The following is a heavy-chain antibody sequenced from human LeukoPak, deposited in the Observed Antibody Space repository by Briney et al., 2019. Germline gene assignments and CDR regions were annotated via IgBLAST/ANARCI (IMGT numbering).Heavy chain of an antibody. V-gene: IGHV1-2*02. Sequence: ASVKVSCKASGYSFTGYYMHWVRQAPGQGLEWMGWINPNSGDTKYAQKFQGRVTMTRDTSISTAYMELSSLRSEDTAVYYCARAPVWTGYYYYMMSGAKGPRSPSP. CDR1: GYSFTGYY. J-gene: IGHJ6*03. CDR2: INPNSGDT. CDR3: ARAPVWTGYYYYMMS. D-gene: IGHD3/OR15-3a*01.